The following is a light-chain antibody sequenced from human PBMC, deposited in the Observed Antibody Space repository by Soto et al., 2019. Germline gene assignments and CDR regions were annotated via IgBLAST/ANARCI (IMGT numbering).Light chain of an antibody. CDR1: QAISSY. CDR3: NQLSSAHTA. J-gene: IGKJ5*01. CDR2: AAS. V-gene: IGKV1-9*01. Sequence: ASQAISSYLAWYQQKPGRAPKLLIYAASTLQSGVPSRFSGSGSGPRSTFTIARLPPQDFSTSLRNQLSSAHTALGRGTRLEIK.